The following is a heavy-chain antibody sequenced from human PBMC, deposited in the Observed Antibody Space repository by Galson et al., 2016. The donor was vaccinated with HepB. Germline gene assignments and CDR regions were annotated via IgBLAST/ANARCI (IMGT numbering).Heavy chain of an antibody. CDR1: GFSFTTDW. V-gene: IGHV5-51*01. J-gene: IGHJ3*02. CDR3: ARQGRSPRRALDI. Sequence: QSGAEVKKPGESLKISCQASGFSFTTDWIAWVRQMPGKGLEWMGIIYPGDSDTRYSPSFQGHVTISTDKSISTAYLQWRSLKASDTAMYYCARQGRSPRRALDIWGHGTMVTVSS. CDR2: IYPGDSDT. D-gene: IGHD1-26*01.